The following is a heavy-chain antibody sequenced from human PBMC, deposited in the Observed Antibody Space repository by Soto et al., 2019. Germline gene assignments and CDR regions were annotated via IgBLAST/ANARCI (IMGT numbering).Heavy chain of an antibody. D-gene: IGHD3-22*01. Sequence: AAVKVSCKASGYTFTAYYIHWVRQAPGQGLEWMGWINPITGGTNYAPNFQGRVTMTRDTSISTAYMELSSLRSDDTALYYCARNYYDSSDRDYLDYWGQGTLVTVSS. CDR1: GYTFTAYY. J-gene: IGHJ4*02. CDR3: ARNYYDSSDRDYLDY. CDR2: INPITGGT. V-gene: IGHV1-2*02.